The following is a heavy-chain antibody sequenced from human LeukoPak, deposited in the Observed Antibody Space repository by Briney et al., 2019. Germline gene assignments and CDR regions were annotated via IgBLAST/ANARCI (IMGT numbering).Heavy chain of an antibody. V-gene: IGHV3-23*01. D-gene: IGHD1-26*01. J-gene: IGHJ4*02. Sequence: GGSLTLSCAASGFTFSSYAMSWVRQAPGKGLEWVSAISISGGTTYYADSVKGRFTISRDNSKNTLYLQMSSLRAEDTAVYYCATPLVEGRGRFDYWGQGTLVTVSS. CDR1: GFTFSSYA. CDR2: ISISGGTT. CDR3: ATPLVEGRGRFDY.